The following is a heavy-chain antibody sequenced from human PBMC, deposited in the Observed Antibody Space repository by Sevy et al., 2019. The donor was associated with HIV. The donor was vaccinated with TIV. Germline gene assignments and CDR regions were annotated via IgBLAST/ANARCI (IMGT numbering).Heavy chain of an antibody. Sequence: GGSLRLSCAASGFTFSSYSMNWVRQAPGKGLEWVSYISSSSSTIYYADSVKGRFTISRDNAKNSLYLQMNSLRDEDTAVYYCARDDYSGSYDGRLDYWGQGTLVTVSS. J-gene: IGHJ4*02. V-gene: IGHV3-48*02. CDR3: ARDDYSGSYDGRLDY. CDR2: ISSSSSTI. CDR1: GFTFSSYS. D-gene: IGHD1-26*01.